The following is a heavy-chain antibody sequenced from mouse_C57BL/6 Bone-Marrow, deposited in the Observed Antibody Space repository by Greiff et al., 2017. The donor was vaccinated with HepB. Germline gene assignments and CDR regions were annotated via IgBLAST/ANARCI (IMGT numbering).Heavy chain of an antibody. Sequence: QVQLQQPGAELVKPGASVKMSCKASGYTFTSYWITWVKQRPGQGLEWIGDIYPGSGSTNYNEKFKSKATLTVDTSSSTAYMQLSSLTSEDSAVYYCARGTTVVPYYYAMDYWGQGTSVTVSS. D-gene: IGHD1-1*01. V-gene: IGHV1-55*01. CDR3: ARGTTVVPYYYAMDY. CDR1: GYTFTSYW. J-gene: IGHJ4*01. CDR2: IYPGSGST.